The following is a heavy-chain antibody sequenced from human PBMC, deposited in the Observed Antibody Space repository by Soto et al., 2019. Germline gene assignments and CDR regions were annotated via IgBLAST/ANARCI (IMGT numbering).Heavy chain of an antibody. J-gene: IGHJ4*01. CDR3: ARDVRLFDF. Sequence: SLRLSCAASGFTLSDYSMNWVRQAPGKGLEWIASISRSSTHINYSDSVKGRFTISRANGNNSLSLLMSSLGAEDTAVYYCARDVRLFDFWGPGTLVTVS. CDR2: ISRSSTHI. CDR1: GFTLSDYS. V-gene: IGHV3-21*01.